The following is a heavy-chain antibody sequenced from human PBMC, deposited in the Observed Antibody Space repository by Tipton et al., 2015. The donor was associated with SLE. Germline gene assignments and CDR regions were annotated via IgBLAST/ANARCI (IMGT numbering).Heavy chain of an antibody. Sequence: QSGPEVKKPGASVKVSCKASGYTFTSYDINWVRQATGQGLEWMGWMNPNSGNTGDAQKFQGRVTMTRNNSISTAYMELSSLRSEDTAGCYCAGVVPAAIRRYSYGFMDVWGKGTPVTVPS. CDR2: MNPNSGNT. J-gene: IGHJ6*03. V-gene: IGHV1-8*01. CDR3: AGVVPAAIRRYSYGFMDV. D-gene: IGHD2-2*02. CDR1: GYTFTSYD.